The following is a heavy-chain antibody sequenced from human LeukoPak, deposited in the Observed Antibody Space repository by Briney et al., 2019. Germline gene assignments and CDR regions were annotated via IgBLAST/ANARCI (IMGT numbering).Heavy chain of an antibody. D-gene: IGHD3-9*01. J-gene: IGHJ3*02. CDR2: IIPIFGTA. V-gene: IGHV1-69*05. CDR3: ARDMTGWATDAFDI. CDR1: GGTFSSYA. Sequence: AASVKVSCKASGGTFSSYAISWVRQAPGQGLEWMGRIIPIFGTANYAQKFQGRVTITTDESTSTAYMELSSLRSEDTALYYCARDMTGWATDAFDIWGQGTMVTVSS.